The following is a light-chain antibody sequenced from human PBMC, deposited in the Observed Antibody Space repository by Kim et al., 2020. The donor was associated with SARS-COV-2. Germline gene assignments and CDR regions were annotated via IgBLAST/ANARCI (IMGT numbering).Light chain of an antibody. CDR3: QKYNSAPWT. CDR2: AAS. V-gene: IGKV1-27*01. Sequence: ASVGDRVTSTCRASQDIANSLAWYQQKPGKVPQVLIYAASPLQSGVPSRFSGSGSGTEFTLTIGSLQTEDVATYYCQKYNSAPWTFGPGTKVDIK. J-gene: IGKJ1*01. CDR1: QDIANS.